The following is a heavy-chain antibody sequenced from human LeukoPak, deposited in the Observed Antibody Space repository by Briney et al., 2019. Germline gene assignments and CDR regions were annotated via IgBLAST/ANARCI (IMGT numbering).Heavy chain of an antibody. Sequence: PSETQSLTCTVSGGAISSYYWSWIRQPPGKGLEWIANIYSSGSTNYSPSLRSRVTISVDTSKNQFSLKLTSVTAADTAVYYCARGVWSSGRSAYYFDYWGQGTLLTVSS. V-gene: IGHV4-59*01. J-gene: IGHJ4*02. CDR3: ARGVWSSGRSAYYFDY. D-gene: IGHD6-19*01. CDR1: GGAISSYY. CDR2: IYSSGST.